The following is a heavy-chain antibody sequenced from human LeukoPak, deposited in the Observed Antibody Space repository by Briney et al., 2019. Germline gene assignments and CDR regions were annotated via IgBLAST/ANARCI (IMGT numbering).Heavy chain of an antibody. CDR2: IIPIFGTA. Sequence: SVKVSCKASGGTFSSYAISWVRQAPGQGLEWMGGIIPIFGTANYAQKFQGRVTITTDESTSTAYMELSSLRSEDTAVYYCARDYGDEHGNDYWGQGTLVTVFS. CDR1: GGTFSSYA. CDR3: ARDYGDEHGNDY. D-gene: IGHD4/OR15-4a*01. J-gene: IGHJ4*02. V-gene: IGHV1-69*05.